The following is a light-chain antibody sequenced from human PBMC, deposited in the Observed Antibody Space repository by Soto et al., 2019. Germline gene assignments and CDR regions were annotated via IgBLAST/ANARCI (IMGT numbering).Light chain of an antibody. Sequence: EIVVTHSPGTLALSLGARYTLPCRPSQSVTSGYLAWYQQKPGQAPRLRIDGASTRATCIPARVSGSGYWTDFTLTISSLQSEALAVYYCQHYTGWTITFGQGTRLEIK. J-gene: IGKJ5*01. CDR1: QSVTSGY. CDR2: GAS. CDR3: QHYTGWTIT. V-gene: IGKV3-20*01.